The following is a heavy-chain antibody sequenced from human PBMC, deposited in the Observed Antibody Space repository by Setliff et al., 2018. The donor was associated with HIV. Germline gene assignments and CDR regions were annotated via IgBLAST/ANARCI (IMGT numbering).Heavy chain of an antibody. CDR3: VIGSAARPFDY. J-gene: IGHJ4*02. Sequence: ASVKVSCKASGYTFTSYGISWVRQAPGQGLEWMGGLDPKDGKTMYAQKFQGRVTMTEDTSTDTAHMELRSLRSEDTAVYYCVIGSAARPFDYWGQGTLVTVSS. CDR1: GYTFTSYG. CDR2: LDPKDGKT. D-gene: IGHD6-6*01. V-gene: IGHV1-24*01.